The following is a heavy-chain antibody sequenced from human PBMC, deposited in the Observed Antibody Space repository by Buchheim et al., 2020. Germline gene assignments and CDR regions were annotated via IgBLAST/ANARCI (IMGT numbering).Heavy chain of an antibody. Sequence: EVQLVESGGGLVQPGGSLRLSCVASGVTFSSHWMTWVRQAPGKGLEWVANIKQDGSEKHYVDSVKGRFTISRDNAKNSLYLQMNSLRAEDTAVYYCASSSDGGNDYWGQGTL. D-gene: IGHD4-23*01. CDR3: ASSSDGGNDY. CDR1: GVTFSSHW. CDR2: IKQDGSEK. J-gene: IGHJ4*02. V-gene: IGHV3-7*01.